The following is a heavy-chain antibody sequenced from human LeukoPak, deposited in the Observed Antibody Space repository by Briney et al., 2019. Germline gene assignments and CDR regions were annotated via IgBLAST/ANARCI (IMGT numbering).Heavy chain of an antibody. Sequence: APVKVSFKASGYTFTSYYMHWVRHAPGQGLEWMGIINPSGGSTSYAQKFQGRVTMTRDMSTSTVYMELSSLRSEDTAVYYCARGFGSSWSYDYWGQGTLVTVSS. CDR3: ARGFGSSWSYDY. CDR2: INPSGGST. V-gene: IGHV1-46*01. CDR1: GYTFTSYY. D-gene: IGHD6-13*01. J-gene: IGHJ4*02.